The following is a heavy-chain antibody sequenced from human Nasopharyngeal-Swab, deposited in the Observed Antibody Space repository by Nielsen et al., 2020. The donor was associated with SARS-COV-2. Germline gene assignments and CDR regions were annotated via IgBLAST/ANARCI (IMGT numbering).Heavy chain of an antibody. V-gene: IGHV4-34*01. CDR2: INHSGST. CDR1: GGSFSGYY. D-gene: IGHD1-7*01. Sequence: SETLSLTCAVYGGSFSGYYWSWIRQPPGKGLEWIGEINHSGSTNYNPSLKSRVTISVDTSKNQSSLKLSSVTAADTAVYYCARNYHYYGMDVWGQGTTVTVSS. J-gene: IGHJ6*02. CDR3: ARNYHYYGMDV.